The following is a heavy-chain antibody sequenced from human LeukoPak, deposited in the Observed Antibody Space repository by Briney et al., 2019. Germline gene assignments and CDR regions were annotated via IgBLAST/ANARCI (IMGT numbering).Heavy chain of an antibody. J-gene: IGHJ4*02. Sequence: SETLSLTCTVSGDSISSYYWNWIRQPPGKGLEWIGYIYYSGSTNYNPSLKSRVTISVDTSKNQFSLKLSSVTAADTAVYYCATEPTAFYYFNYWGQGNLVTVSS. V-gene: IGHV4-59*01. D-gene: IGHD4-11*01. CDR2: IYYSGST. CDR3: ATEPTAFYYFNY. CDR1: GDSISSYY.